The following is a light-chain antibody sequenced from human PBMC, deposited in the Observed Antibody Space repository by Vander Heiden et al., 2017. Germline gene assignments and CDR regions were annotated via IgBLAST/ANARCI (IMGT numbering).Light chain of an antibody. V-gene: IGLV2-23*02. Sequence: QSALTQPAPVPGSPGQSITSSCTGTTSDVGTYSLVSWYQHHPGKSPKLMIYEVNRRPSGVSNRFSGSKSGNAASLTISGLQADDETDYYCCSYAGSSTWVFGGGTKLTVL. J-gene: IGLJ3*02. CDR2: EVN. CDR1: TSDVGTYSL. CDR3: CSYAGSSTWV.